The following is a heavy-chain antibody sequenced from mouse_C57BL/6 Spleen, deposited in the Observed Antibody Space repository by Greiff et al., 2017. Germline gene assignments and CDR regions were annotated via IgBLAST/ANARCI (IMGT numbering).Heavy chain of an antibody. CDR3: ARGTPYYYAMDY. Sequence: VQLQQSGPELVKPGASVKISCKASGYTFTDYYMNWVKQSHGKSLEWIGDINPNNGGTSYNQKFKGKATLTVDKSSSTAYMELRSLTSEDSAVYYCARGTPYYYAMDYWSQGTSVTVSS. V-gene: IGHV1-26*01. CDR1: GYTFTDYY. D-gene: IGHD3-3*01. CDR2: INPNNGGT. J-gene: IGHJ4*01.